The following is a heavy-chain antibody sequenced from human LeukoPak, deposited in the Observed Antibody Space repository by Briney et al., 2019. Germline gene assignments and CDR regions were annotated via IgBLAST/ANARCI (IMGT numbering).Heavy chain of an antibody. CDR1: GFTFSSYG. CDR3: VRAYSGFSSRGFDY. V-gene: IGHV3-33*01. J-gene: IGHJ4*02. Sequence: HPGRSLRLSCAASGFTFSSYGFHWVRQAPGKGLEWVADTWYDGSNKYYADSVKGRFAISRDNSKNTVSLQMSSLRAEDTAVYYCVRAYSGFSSRGFDYWGQGTLVSVSP. D-gene: IGHD5-12*01. CDR2: TWYDGSNK.